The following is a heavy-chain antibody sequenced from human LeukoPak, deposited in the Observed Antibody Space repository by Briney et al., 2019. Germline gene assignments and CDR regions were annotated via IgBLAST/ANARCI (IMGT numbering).Heavy chain of an antibody. D-gene: IGHD3-22*01. J-gene: IGHJ3*01. CDR1: GYNFSNYW. CDR2: IYPNDSDT. V-gene: IGHV5-51*01. Sequence: GDSLKISCKGSGYNFSNYWIAWARQMPGKGLEWMGIIYPNDSDTRYRPSFQGQVSISADKSINTAYLQWSSLKASDTAMYFCARPNITYYYDSSGYDGFDVWGQGTMVTVSS. CDR3: ARPNITYYYDSSGYDGFDV.